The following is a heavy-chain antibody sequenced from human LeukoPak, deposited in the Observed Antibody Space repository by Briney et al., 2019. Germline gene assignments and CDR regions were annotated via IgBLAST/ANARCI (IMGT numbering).Heavy chain of an antibody. V-gene: IGHV3-49*04. J-gene: IGHJ4*02. Sequence: HPGGSLRLSCTASGFTFGDYAMSWVRQAPGKGLEWVGFIRSKAYGGTTEYAASVKGRFTISRDDSKSIAYLQMNSLKTEDTAVYYCTRDRLVGAKSPTYWGQGTLVTVSS. CDR1: GFTFGDYA. D-gene: IGHD1-26*01. CDR2: IRSKAYGGTT. CDR3: TRDRLVGAKSPTY.